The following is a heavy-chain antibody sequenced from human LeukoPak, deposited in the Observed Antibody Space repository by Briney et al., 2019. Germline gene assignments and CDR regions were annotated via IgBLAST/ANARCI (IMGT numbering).Heavy chain of an antibody. V-gene: IGHV4-39*07. Sequence: PSETLSLTCTVSGGSISSSSYYWGWIRQPPGKGLEWIGSIYYSGSTYYNPSLKSRVTISVDTSKNQFSLKLSSVTAADTAVYYCAREIYDSSVFDYWGQGTLVTVSS. D-gene: IGHD3-22*01. J-gene: IGHJ4*02. CDR3: AREIYDSSVFDY. CDR2: IYYSGST. CDR1: GGSISSSSYY.